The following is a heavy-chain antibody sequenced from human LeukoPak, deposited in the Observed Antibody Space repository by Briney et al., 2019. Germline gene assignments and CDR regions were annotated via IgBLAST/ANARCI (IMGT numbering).Heavy chain of an antibody. J-gene: IGHJ6*02. Sequence: SVKVSCKASGGTFSSYAISWVRQAPGQGLEWMGGIIPIFGTANYAQKFQGRVTITADESTSTAYMELSSLRSEDTAVYYCARSLSIQLWGPFDEPAPSYYYYGMDVWGQGTTVTVSS. CDR1: GGTFSSYA. CDR2: IIPIFGTA. V-gene: IGHV1-69*01. CDR3: ARSLSIQLWGPFDEPAPSYYYYGMDV. D-gene: IGHD5-18*01.